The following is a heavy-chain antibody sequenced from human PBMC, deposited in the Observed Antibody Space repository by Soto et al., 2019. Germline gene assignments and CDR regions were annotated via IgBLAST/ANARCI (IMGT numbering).Heavy chain of an antibody. D-gene: IGHD1-20*01. Sequence: QVQLQESGPGLVKPSETLSLTCTVSGGSISGYYWSWIRQPPGKRLEWIGYIYSSGTSSYNPSLKSRVTMSVDTPKNQFSLNLSSVTAADPAVYFCARDAITSFDFWGQGTLVTVSS. CDR3: ARDAITSFDF. CDR1: GGSISGYY. CDR2: IYSSGTS. V-gene: IGHV4-59*01. J-gene: IGHJ4*02.